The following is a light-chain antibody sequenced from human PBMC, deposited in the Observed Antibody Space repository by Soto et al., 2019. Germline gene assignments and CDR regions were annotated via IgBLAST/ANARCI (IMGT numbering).Light chain of an antibody. J-gene: IGKJ1*01. CDR3: QQYGYWPRT. CDR2: GAS. CDR1: QGVSTS. V-gene: IGKV3-15*01. Sequence: EIVMTQSPVILSLSPGERATLSCRASQGVSTSLAWYQHRPGQTPRLLIFGASSRAAGAPARFSGSGSGTEFTLTISSLQSEDTAVYYCQQYGYWPRTFGQGTKVDIK.